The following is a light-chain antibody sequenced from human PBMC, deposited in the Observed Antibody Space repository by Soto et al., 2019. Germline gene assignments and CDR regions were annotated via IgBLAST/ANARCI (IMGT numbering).Light chain of an antibody. CDR2: GAS. CDR1: QSISGT. J-gene: IGKJ1*01. CDR3: QQYNNWPWT. V-gene: IGKV3-15*01. Sequence: EIVITQSPATLSVSPGGRATLSCRASQSISGTLAWYQQKPGQAPRLLIYGASTRATSFPARFSGSGSGTDSTLTISSXQSEDFAVYYCQQYNNWPWTFGQGTKVDIK.